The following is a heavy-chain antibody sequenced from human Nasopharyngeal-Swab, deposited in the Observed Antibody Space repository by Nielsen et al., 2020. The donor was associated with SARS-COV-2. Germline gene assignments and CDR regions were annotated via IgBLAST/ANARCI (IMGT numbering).Heavy chain of an antibody. Sequence: GESLKISCAASGFTFSSYGMHWVRQAPGKGLEWVSAISGSGGSTYYADSVKGRFTISRDNSKNTLYLQMNSLRAEDTAVYCCATSPGIAAAGPNWFDPWGQGTLVTVSS. D-gene: IGHD6-13*01. J-gene: IGHJ5*02. V-gene: IGHV3-23*01. CDR2: ISGSGGST. CDR3: ATSPGIAAAGPNWFDP. CDR1: GFTFSSYG.